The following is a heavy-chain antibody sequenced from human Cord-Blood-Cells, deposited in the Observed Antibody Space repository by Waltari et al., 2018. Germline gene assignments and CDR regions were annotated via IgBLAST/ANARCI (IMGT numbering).Heavy chain of an antibody. CDR3: AILPYGGYVNYYVAMDV. V-gene: IGHV4-39*01. CDR2: INYSGGT. D-gene: IGHD5-12*01. Sequence: QLQLQESGPGLVKPSETLSLTCTVSGGSISSSSYYWGWIRQPPGEGLELIGGINYSGGTNCNPSLMSRAPISVDTSKNQVSLKLSCVTAADTAVYYWAILPYGGYVNYYVAMDVWGQGTTFTVS. J-gene: IGHJ6*02. CDR1: GGSISSSSYY.